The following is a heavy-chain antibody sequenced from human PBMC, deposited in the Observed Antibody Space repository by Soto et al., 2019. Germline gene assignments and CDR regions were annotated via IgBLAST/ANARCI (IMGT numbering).Heavy chain of an antibody. CDR1: GGSFSGYY. J-gene: IGHJ6*02. CDR3: ARSGYSSSGYPGPYYYYGMDG. CDR2: INHSGST. D-gene: IGHD6-13*01. V-gene: IGHV4-34*01. Sequence: PSEPLSLTCAVYGGSFSGYYWSWIRQPPGKGLEWIGEINHSGSTNYNPSLKSRVTISVDTSKNQFSLKLSSVTAADTAVYYCARSGYSSSGYPGPYYYYGMDGWGQGTTVTVYS.